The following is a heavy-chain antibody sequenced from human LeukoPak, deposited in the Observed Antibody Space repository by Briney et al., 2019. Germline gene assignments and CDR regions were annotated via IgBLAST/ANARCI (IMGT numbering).Heavy chain of an antibody. CDR2: ISYTGTYI. CDR3: VRDRGTYRPIDY. Sequence: GGSLRLSCAASAFSLNAYNMSWVRQAPGKGLEWVSSISYTGTYIYYADSVKGRFTISRDNAQNSLYLQMNSLRAEDTAIYYCVRDRGTYRPIDYWGQGTLVTVSS. D-gene: IGHD1-26*01. CDR1: AFSLNAYN. J-gene: IGHJ4*02. V-gene: IGHV3-21*04.